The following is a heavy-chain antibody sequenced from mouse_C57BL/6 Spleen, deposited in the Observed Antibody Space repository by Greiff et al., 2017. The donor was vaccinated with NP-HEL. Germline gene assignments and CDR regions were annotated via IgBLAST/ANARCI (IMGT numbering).Heavy chain of an antibody. CDR2: IDPANGNT. Sequence: EVRLVESVAELVRPGASVKLSCTASGFNIKNTYMHWVKQRPEQGLEWIGRIDPANGNTKYAPKFQGKATITADTSSNTAYLQLSSLTSEDTAIYYCARSQDENWYFDVWGTGTTVTVSS. V-gene: IGHV14-3*01. CDR3: ARSQDENWYFDV. CDR1: GFNIKNTY. J-gene: IGHJ1*03.